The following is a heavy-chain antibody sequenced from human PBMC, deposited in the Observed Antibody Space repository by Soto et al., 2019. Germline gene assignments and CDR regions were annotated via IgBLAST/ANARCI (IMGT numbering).Heavy chain of an antibody. CDR1: GFTFSSYG. CDR3: AKDRVVVAATSAPWYYYYGMDV. V-gene: IGHV3-30*18. Sequence: GGSLRLSCAASGFTFSSYGMHWVRQAPGKGLEWVAVISYDGSNKYYADSVKGRFTISRDNSKNTLYLQMNSLRAEDTAVYYCAKDRVVVAATSAPWYYYYGMDVWGQGTTVTVSS. D-gene: IGHD2-15*01. CDR2: ISYDGSNK. J-gene: IGHJ6*02.